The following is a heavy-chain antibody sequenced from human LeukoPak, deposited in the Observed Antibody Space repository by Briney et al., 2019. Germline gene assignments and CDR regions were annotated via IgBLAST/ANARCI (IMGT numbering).Heavy chain of an antibody. Sequence: ASLKVSCKASGYTFTSYYMHCVRQAPGQGLEWMGIINPSGGSTSYAQKFQGRVTMTRDMSTRTVYMELSSLRSEDTAVYYCARDRMTRGNYMDVWGKGTTVTVSS. V-gene: IGHV1-46*01. J-gene: IGHJ6*03. CDR1: GYTFTSYY. CDR3: ARDRMTRGNYMDV. CDR2: INPSGGST.